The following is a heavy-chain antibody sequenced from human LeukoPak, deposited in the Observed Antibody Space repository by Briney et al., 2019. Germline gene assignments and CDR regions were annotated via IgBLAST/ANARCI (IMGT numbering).Heavy chain of an antibody. Sequence: GGSLRLSCAASGFTFSSYGMHWVRQAPGKGLEWVAFIRYDGSNKYYADSVKGRFTISRDNSKNTLYLQMNSLRAEDTAVYYCAKGRGMLRFLEWSDLDYWGQGTLVTVSS. J-gene: IGHJ4*02. CDR1: GFTFSSYG. CDR2: IRYDGSNK. CDR3: AKGRGMLRFLEWSDLDY. V-gene: IGHV3-30*02. D-gene: IGHD3-3*01.